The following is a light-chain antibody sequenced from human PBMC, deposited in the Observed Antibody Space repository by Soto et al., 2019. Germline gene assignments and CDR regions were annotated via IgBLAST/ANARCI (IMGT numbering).Light chain of an antibody. CDR3: SSYTSSSTLLYV. Sequence: QSALTQPASESGSPGQSITISCTGTSSDVGGYNHVSWYQQYPGKAPKVIIYELSNRPSGISNRFSGSKSGNTASLTISGLQAEDEADYYCSSYTSSSTLLYVFGTGTKLTVL. CDR2: ELS. V-gene: IGLV2-14*01. J-gene: IGLJ1*01. CDR1: SSDVGGYNH.